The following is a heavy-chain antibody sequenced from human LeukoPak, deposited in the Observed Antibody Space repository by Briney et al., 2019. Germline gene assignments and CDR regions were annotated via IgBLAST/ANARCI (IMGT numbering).Heavy chain of an antibody. V-gene: IGHV1-18*01. D-gene: IGHD3-22*01. CDR2: ISPNNGNT. Sequence: GASVKVSCKASGYTFTSYGMNWLRQAPGQGLEWMGWISPNNGNTNYARKFQGRVAMTTDTSTATAYMELRSLRSDDTAVYYCARVLGFRYYYDSTGCLDYWGQGTLVTASS. CDR3: ARVLGFRYYYDSTGCLDY. CDR1: GYTFTSYG. J-gene: IGHJ4*02.